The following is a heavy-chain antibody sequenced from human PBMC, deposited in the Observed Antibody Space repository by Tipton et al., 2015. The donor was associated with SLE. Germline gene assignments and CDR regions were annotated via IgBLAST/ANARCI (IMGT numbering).Heavy chain of an antibody. CDR2: IYDSGST. Sequence: TLSLTCTVSGGSTNSYYWTWIRQPPGKGLEWIGRIYDSGSTNYNPPLKSRVTISLDMSKNHFSLTLSSVTAADTAVYYCARVLSTMILEVPGPFDMWGQGTMVTVSS. J-gene: IGHJ3*02. CDR3: ARVLSTMILEVPGPFDM. D-gene: IGHD3-22*01. CDR1: GGSTNSYY. V-gene: IGHV4-59*01.